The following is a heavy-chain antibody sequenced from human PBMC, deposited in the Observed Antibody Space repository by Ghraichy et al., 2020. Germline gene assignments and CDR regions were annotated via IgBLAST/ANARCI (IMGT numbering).Heavy chain of an antibody. CDR3: AKAFESYYYGSGSSIDY. D-gene: IGHD3-10*01. CDR2: ISGSGGST. V-gene: IGHV3-23*01. Sequence: GESLNISCAASGFTFSSYAMSWVRQAPGKGLEWVSAISGSGGSTYYADSVKGRFTISRDNSKNTLYLQMNSLRAEDTAVYYCAKAFESYYYGSGSSIDYWGQGTLVTVSS. J-gene: IGHJ4*02. CDR1: GFTFSSYA.